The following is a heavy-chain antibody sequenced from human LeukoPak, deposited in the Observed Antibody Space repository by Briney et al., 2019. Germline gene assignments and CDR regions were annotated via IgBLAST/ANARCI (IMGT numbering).Heavy chain of an antibody. V-gene: IGHV3-30*04. CDR2: ISYDGSNK. Sequence: GRSLRLSCAASGFTFSSYAMHWVRHAPGKGLEWVAVISYDGSNKYYADSVKGRFTISRDNSKNTLYLQMNSLRAEDTAVYYCARPSNGPWGQGTLVTVSS. CDR1: GFTFSSYA. CDR3: ARPSNGP. J-gene: IGHJ5*02.